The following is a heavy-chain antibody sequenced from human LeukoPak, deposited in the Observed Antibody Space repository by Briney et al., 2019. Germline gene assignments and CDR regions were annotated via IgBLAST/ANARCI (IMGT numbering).Heavy chain of an antibody. CDR2: MNPNSGNT. V-gene: IGHV1-8*03. J-gene: IGHJ6*03. CDR1: GYTFTSYD. CDR3: ARGGHDYYYMDV. Sequence: GASVKVSCKASGYTFTSYDINWVRQATGQGLEWMGWMNPNSGNTGYAQKFQGRVTITRNTSISTAYMELSSLRSEDTAVYYCARGGHDYYYMDVWGKGTTVTVSS.